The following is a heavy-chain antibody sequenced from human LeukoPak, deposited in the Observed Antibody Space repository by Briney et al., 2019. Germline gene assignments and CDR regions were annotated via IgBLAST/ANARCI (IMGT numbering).Heavy chain of an antibody. J-gene: IGHJ4*02. CDR1: GYSFTSHW. V-gene: IGHV5-51*01. Sequence: GESLKISCKGSGYSFTSHWIGWVRQMPGKGLEWMGIVNPDDSDTIYSPSFQGQVTISADESITTAYLQWSSLKASDTAMYYCARLRWPRGGRSSFDCWGQGALVTVSS. CDR3: ARLRWPRGGRSSFDC. CDR2: VNPDDSDT. D-gene: IGHD3-10*01.